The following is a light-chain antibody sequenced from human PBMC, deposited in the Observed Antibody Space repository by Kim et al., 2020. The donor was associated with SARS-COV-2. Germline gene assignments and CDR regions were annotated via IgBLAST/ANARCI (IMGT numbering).Light chain of an antibody. CDR2: DVT. CDR3: SSYSSSSTLV. V-gene: IGLV2-14*03. J-gene: IGLJ3*02. CDR1: RSDIGDYNY. Sequence: QSALTQPVSVSGSPGQSITISCTGTRSDIGDYNYVSWYQQHPGEAPKLIIYDVTDRPSGVSNRFSGSKSATTASLTISGLQAEDEADYFCSSYSSSSTLVFGGGTKVTVL.